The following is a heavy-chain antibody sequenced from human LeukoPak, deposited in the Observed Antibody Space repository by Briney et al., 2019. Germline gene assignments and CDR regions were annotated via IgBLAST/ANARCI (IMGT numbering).Heavy chain of an antibody. CDR3: ARDLYDFWSGYPPTGNWFDP. J-gene: IGHJ5*02. CDR1: GGSISSYY. V-gene: IGHV4-4*07. D-gene: IGHD3-3*01. CDR2: IYTSGST. Sequence: SETLSLTCTVSGGSISSYYWSWIRQPAGKGLEWIGRIYTSGSTNYNPPLKSRVTMSVDTSKNQFSLKLSSVTAADTAVYYCARDLYDFWSGYPPTGNWFDPWGQGTLVTVSS.